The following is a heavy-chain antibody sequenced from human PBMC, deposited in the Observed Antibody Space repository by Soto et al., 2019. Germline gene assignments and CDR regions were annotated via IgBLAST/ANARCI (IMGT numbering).Heavy chain of an antibody. CDR1: GYTFTSYG. V-gene: IGHV1-18*01. Sequence: QVQLVQSGAEVKKPGASVKVSCKASGYTFTSYGISWVRQAPGQGLEWRGWINSYNGNTNYAQKLQGRVTMTTDTSTSTAYMELMSLRSDDTSVYYCAREPVAVIWFDPWGQGTLVTVSS. CDR3: AREPVAVIWFDP. J-gene: IGHJ5*02. D-gene: IGHD6-19*01. CDR2: INSYNGNT.